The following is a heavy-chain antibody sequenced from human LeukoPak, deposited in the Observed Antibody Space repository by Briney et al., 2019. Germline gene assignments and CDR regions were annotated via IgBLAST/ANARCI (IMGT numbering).Heavy chain of an antibody. CDR1: GGSFSGYY. J-gene: IGHJ4*02. V-gene: IGHV4-34*01. CDR2: INYSGST. D-gene: IGHD6-13*01. Sequence: SETLSLTCAVYGGSFSGYYWTWIRQPPGKGLEWIGEINYSGSTNYNPSLKSRVTISVDTSKNQFSLKLSSVTAADTAVYYCAREVVAAAGTVDYWGQGTLVIVSS. CDR3: AREVVAAAGTVDY.